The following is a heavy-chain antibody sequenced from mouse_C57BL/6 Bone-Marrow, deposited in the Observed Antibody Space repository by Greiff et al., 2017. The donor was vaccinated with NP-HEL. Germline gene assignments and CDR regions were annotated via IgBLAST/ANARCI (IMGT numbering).Heavy chain of an antibody. CDR2: IYPGSGNT. J-gene: IGHJ1*03. CDR1: GYTFTDYY. Sequence: VQLQQSGAELVRPGASVKLSCKASGYTFTDYYINWVKQRPGQGLEWIARIYPGSGNTYYNEKFKGKATLTAEKSSSTAYMQLSSLTSEDSAVYFCAYYYGSSPYWYFDVWGTGTTVTVSS. CDR3: AYYYGSSPYWYFDV. D-gene: IGHD1-1*01. V-gene: IGHV1-76*01.